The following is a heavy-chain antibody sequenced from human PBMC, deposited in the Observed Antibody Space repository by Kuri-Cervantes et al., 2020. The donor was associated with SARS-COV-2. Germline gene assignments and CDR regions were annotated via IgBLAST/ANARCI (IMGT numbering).Heavy chain of an antibody. Sequence: GGSLRLSCAASGFTFSTYAMSWVRQAPGKGLEWVSTISGGGDSTYYADSVKGRFTISRDNSKNTLYLQMNSLRAEDTALYYCANFHYSSWWPCYFDYWGQGTLVTGSS. D-gene: IGHD6-13*01. J-gene: IGHJ4*02. CDR2: ISGGGDST. V-gene: IGHV3-23*01. CDR3: ANFHYSSWWPCYFDY. CDR1: GFTFSTYA.